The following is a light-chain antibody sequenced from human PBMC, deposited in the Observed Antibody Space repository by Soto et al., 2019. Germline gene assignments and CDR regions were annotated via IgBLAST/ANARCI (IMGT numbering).Light chain of an antibody. Sequence: DIKLTQSPFFLSASVGDRVTITCRASQGIASYLAWYQQKPGEAPKLLIYTASTLQSGVPSRFSGSGSGTEFTLTISSLQPDDFATYYCQQLNYYPYTFGQGTRLEIK. CDR2: TAS. CDR1: QGIASY. CDR3: QQLNYYPYT. J-gene: IGKJ2*01. V-gene: IGKV1-9*01.